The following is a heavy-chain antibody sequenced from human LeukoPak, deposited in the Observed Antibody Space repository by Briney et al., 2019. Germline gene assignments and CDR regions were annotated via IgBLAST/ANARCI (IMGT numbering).Heavy chain of an antibody. CDR1: GGTFSSYA. D-gene: IGHD5-18*01. CDR2: IIPIFGTA. CDR3: ARDGGGYSYGGAFDY. J-gene: IGHJ4*02. Sequence: GASVKVSCKASGGTFSSYAISWVRQAPGQGLEWMGGIIPIFGTANYAQKFQGRVTITTDESTSTAYMELSSLRSEDTAVYYCARDGGGYSYGGAFDYWGQGTLLTVSS. V-gene: IGHV1-69*05.